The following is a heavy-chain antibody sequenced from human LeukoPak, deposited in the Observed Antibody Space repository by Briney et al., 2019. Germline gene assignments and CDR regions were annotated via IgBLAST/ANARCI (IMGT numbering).Heavy chain of an antibody. Sequence: SETLSLTCTVSGASISNYYWGWFRQPPGRGLEWIGYIHSSGSTENNPSLKSRVSISIDTSKNQFSLRLFSVTAADTAAYYCARHWGVPLSGTTYRYHYMDVWGKGTSVTVSS. CDR1: GASISNYY. J-gene: IGHJ6*03. CDR2: IHSSGST. D-gene: IGHD1-1*01. CDR3: ARHWGVPLSGTTYRYHYMDV. V-gene: IGHV4-59*08.